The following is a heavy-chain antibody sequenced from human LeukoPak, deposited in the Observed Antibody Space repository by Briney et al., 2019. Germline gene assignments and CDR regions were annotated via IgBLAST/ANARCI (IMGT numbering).Heavy chain of an antibody. V-gene: IGHV3-9*01. Sequence: GGSLRLSCAASGFIFGDYALHWVRQAPGKGLEWVSGITWNSVSIGYADSVKGRFTISRDNAKNSLYLQMSSLRAEDTAFYYCAKGLAVSGEDYWGQGTLVTVSS. CDR3: AKGLAVSGEDY. CDR1: GFIFGDYA. D-gene: IGHD6-19*01. CDR2: ITWNSVSI. J-gene: IGHJ4*02.